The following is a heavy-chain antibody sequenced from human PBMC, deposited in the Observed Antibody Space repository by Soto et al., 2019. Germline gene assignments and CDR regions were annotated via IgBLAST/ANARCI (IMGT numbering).Heavy chain of an antibody. CDR3: AGGIAARPLGY. D-gene: IGHD6-6*01. Sequence: QLQLQESGSGLVKPSQTLSLTCAVSGGSISSGGYSWSWIRQPPGKRLEWIGYIYHSGSTYYNPFIKSRVTISVDRSKNQFSLKLSSVTAADTAVYYCAGGIAARPLGYWGQGTLVTVSA. CDR1: GGSISSGGYS. J-gene: IGHJ4*02. CDR2: IYHSGST. V-gene: IGHV4-30-2*01.